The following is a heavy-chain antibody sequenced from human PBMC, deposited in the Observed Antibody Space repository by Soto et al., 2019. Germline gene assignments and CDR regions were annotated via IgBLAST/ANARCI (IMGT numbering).Heavy chain of an antibody. J-gene: IGHJ5*02. Sequence: PSETLSLTCTVSGGSISSSSYYWGWIRQPPGKGLEWIGSIYYSGSTYYNPSLKSRVTISVDTSKNQFSLKLSSVTAADTAVYYLSRGRNWFGPGGQGTLVTVSS. CDR1: GGSISSSSYY. V-gene: IGHV4-39*01. CDR2: IYYSGST. CDR3: SRGRNWFGP.